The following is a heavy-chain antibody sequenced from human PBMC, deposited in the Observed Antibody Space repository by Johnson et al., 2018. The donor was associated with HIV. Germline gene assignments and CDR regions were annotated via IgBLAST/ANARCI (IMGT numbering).Heavy chain of an antibody. D-gene: IGHD5-12*01. CDR3: AREGGYSGYEGVGHTNDAFDI. CDR1: GFTFSSYD. CDR2: INAGGST. V-gene: IGHV3-66*01. J-gene: IGHJ3*02. Sequence: EVQLVESGGGLVQPGGSLRLSCAASGFTFSSYDMHWVRQAPGKGLEWVSVINAGGSTYYADSVKGRFTISRDNSKNTLYLQMNSLRAEDTAVYYCAREGGYSGYEGVGHTNDAFDIWGQGTMVTVSS.